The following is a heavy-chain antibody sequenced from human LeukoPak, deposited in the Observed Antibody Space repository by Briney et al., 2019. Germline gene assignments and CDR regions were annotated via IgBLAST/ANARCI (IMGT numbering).Heavy chain of an antibody. CDR3: ARAADSSGWYYFDS. V-gene: IGHV3-30*01. CDR1: GFTFGAHA. D-gene: IGHD6-19*01. CDR2: ISHDGRNK. J-gene: IGHJ4*02. Sequence: PGGSLRPSCAASGFTFGAHAMHWVRQAPGKGLEWVAVISHDGRNKYNAASVEGRFTISRDKSKSTLYLQMNSLRIEDTAVYYCARAADSSGWYYFDSWGQGTLAIVSS.